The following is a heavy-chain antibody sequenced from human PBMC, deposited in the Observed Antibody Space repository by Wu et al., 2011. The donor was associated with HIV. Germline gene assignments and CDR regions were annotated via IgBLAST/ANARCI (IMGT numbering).Heavy chain of an antibody. CDR1: GYTFTSYG. Sequence: QVQLVQSGGEVEKPGASVKVSCEASGYTFTSYGISWVRQAPGQGLEWMGRIIPIFGTTNYAQKFQGRVTITADKSTSTSYMELSSLRSEDTAMYYCARQRDAAAVNWFDPWGQGTLVTVSS. CDR3: ARQRDAAAVNWFDP. D-gene: IGHD6-13*01. V-gene: IGHV1-69*06. CDR2: IIPIFGTT. J-gene: IGHJ5*02.